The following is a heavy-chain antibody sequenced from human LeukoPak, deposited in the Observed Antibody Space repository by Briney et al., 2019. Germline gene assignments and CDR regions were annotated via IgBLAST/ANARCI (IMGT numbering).Heavy chain of an antibody. V-gene: IGHV3-23*01. J-gene: IGHJ4*02. CDR1: GFTFSSYA. CDR3: AKRYRTSASCSCFDY. D-gene: IGHD2-2*01. CDR2: ISGSGGST. Sequence: GGSLRLSCAASGFTFSSYAMSWVRQAPGEGLEWVSAISGSGGSTDYADSVKGRFTISRDNSKNTLYLQMDSLRAGDTAVYYCAKRYRTSASCSCFDYWGQGTLVTVS.